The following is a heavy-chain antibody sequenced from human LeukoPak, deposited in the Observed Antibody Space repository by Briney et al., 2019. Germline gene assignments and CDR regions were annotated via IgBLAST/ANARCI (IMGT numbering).Heavy chain of an antibody. CDR3: ARVGSSGYYYGMDV. CDR2: IIPILGIA. D-gene: IGHD6-19*01. CDR1: GGTFSSYA. V-gene: IGHV1-69*04. Sequence: SVKVSCKASGGTFSSYAISWVRQAPGQGLEWMGRIIPILGIANYAQKFQSRVTITADKSTSTAYMELSSLRSEDTAVYYCARVGSSGYYYGMDVWGQGTTVTVSS. J-gene: IGHJ6*02.